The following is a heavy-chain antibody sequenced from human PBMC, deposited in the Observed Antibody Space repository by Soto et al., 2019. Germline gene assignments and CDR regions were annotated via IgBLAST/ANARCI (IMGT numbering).Heavy chain of an antibody. CDR1: GFTFSSYS. CDR2: ISSSSTTK. J-gene: IGHJ5*02. D-gene: IGHD2-15*01. V-gene: IGHV3-48*04. CDR3: ARDGCSVSNCLNWFDT. Sequence: EVQLVESGGGLVQPGGSLRLSCAASGFTFSSYSMNWVRQAPGKGLEWVSYISSSSTTKYYADSVKGRFTISRDNAKNSLYLQMSSLRAEDTAVYYCARDGCSVSNCLNWFDTWGEGTLVTVSS.